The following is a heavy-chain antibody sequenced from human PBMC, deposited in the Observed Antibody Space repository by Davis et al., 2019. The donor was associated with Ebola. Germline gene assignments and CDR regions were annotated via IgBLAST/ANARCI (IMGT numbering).Heavy chain of an antibody. Sequence: ASVKVSCKVSGYTLTELSMHWVRQAPGQGLEWMGWINPNSGGTNYAQKFQGRVTMTTDTSTSTAYMELRSLRSDDTAVYYCARVLTLDYCSSTSCYLDYFDYWGQGTLVTVSS. CDR2: INPNSGGT. J-gene: IGHJ4*02. V-gene: IGHV1-2*02. CDR1: GYTLTELS. CDR3: ARVLTLDYCSSTSCYLDYFDY. D-gene: IGHD2-2*01.